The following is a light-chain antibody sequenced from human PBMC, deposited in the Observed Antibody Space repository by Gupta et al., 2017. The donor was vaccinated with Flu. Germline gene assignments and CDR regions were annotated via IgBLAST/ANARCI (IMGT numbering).Light chain of an antibody. CDR2: STN. CDR1: SGSVSAGFH. J-gene: IGLJ2*01. Sequence: QTVVTQEPSFSVSPGGTVTLTCGLSSGSVSAGFHPSWYKQTPGPAPRTPSDSTNTRSSGVPERCAGSVLGTKAALHIAGAQADDESDEYCMQSMGSGSVVFGGGTKLTVL. V-gene: IGLV8-61*01. CDR3: MQSMGSGSVV.